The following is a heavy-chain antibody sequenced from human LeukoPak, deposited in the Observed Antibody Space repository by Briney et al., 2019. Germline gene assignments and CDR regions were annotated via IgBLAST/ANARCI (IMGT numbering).Heavy chain of an antibody. CDR2: IKQDGTEK. J-gene: IGHJ4*02. CDR3: ARDYSG. V-gene: IGHV3-7*01. CDR1: GFTFSSYW. D-gene: IGHD1-26*01. Sequence: GGSLRLSCAASGFTFSSYWMSWVHQAPGKGLEWLANIKQDGTEKNYLNSVKGRFTISRDNAKNSLYLQMNSLRAEDTAVYYCARDYSGWGQGTLVTVSS.